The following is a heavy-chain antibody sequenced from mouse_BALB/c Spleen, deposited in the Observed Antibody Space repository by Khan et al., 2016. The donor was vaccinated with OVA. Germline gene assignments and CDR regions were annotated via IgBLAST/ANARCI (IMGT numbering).Heavy chain of an antibody. Sequence: EVQLQESGPELVRPGASVKISCKASGYSFTGYFMNWVMQSHGKSLEWIGRINPHIGETFYNQRFKDKATLTVDESSSTAHMEPRSLASEDSAVYYCTRIYRSDFDYWGQGTTLTVSS. CDR3: TRIYRSDFDY. V-gene: IGHV1-20*02. CDR2: INPHIGET. D-gene: IGHD1-1*01. J-gene: IGHJ2*01. CDR1: GYSFTGYF.